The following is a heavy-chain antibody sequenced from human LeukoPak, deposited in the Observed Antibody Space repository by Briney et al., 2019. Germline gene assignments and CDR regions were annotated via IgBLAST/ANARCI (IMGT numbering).Heavy chain of an antibody. Sequence: GGSLRLSCAASGFTFSSYAMHWVRQAPGKGLEWVAVISYDGSNKYYADSVKGRFTISRDNSKTTLYLQMNSLRAEDTAVYYCARVPDSSGWYYFDYWGQGTLVTVSS. J-gene: IGHJ4*02. CDR1: GFTFSSYA. D-gene: IGHD6-19*01. CDR2: ISYDGSNK. V-gene: IGHV3-30*04. CDR3: ARVPDSSGWYYFDY.